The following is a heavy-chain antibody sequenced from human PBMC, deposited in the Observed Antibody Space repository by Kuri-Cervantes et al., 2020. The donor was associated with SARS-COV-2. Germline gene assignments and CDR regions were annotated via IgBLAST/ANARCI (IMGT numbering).Heavy chain of an antibody. J-gene: IGHJ4*02. V-gene: IGHV4-38-2*02. CDR3: ARGPEGVVAY. D-gene: IGHD1-14*01. CDR2: IYYTGNT. Sequence: SETLSLTCTVSGYSISSGYYWGWLRQPPGKGLEWIGNIYYTGNTYPNPSLESRVTMSVDTSKNQFSLRLTSVTAADTAVYYCARGPEGVVAYWGQGTLVTVSS. CDR1: GYSISSGYY.